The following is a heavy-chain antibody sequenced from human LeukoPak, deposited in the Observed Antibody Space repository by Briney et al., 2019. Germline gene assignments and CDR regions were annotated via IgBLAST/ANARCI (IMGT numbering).Heavy chain of an antibody. Sequence: QPGRSLRLSCTASGFTFGDYAMSWVRQAPGKGLEWVGFIRSKAYGGTTEYAASVKGRFTISRDDSKSIAYLQMNSLKTDDTAVYYCTRDPPTRYWGQGTLVSVSS. CDR2: IRSKAYGGTT. CDR1: GFTFGDYA. D-gene: IGHD1-26*01. CDR3: TRDPPTRY. V-gene: IGHV3-49*04. J-gene: IGHJ4*02.